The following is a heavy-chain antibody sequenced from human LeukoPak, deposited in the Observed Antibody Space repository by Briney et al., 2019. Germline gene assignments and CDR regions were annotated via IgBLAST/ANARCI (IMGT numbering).Heavy chain of an antibody. CDR1: GVTFSDSA. Sequence: GGSLRLSCTASGVTFSDSAMHWVRQTSGKGLEWVGRIRSKPNNYATAYTASVRGRFTISRDDSKNTVYLHMNSLKTEDTALYYCLGDSSGRWGQGTLVTVSS. D-gene: IGHD3-22*01. V-gene: IGHV3-73*01. J-gene: IGHJ4*02. CDR2: IRSKPNNYAT. CDR3: LGDSSGR.